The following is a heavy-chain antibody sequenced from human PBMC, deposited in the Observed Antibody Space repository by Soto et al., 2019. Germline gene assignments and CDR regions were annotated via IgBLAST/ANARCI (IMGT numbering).Heavy chain of an antibody. V-gene: IGHV4-4*02. Sequence: SETLSLTCAVSSGSISSDNWWSWVRQPPGKGLEWIGEIYRSGSTHYNPSLKSRVTMSVDKSKNLFSLQLSSVTAADTAVYYCAGSGYYSFDYWGQGALVTVSS. CDR1: SGSISSDNW. CDR2: IYRSGST. D-gene: IGHD3-10*01. J-gene: IGHJ4*02. CDR3: AGSGYYSFDY.